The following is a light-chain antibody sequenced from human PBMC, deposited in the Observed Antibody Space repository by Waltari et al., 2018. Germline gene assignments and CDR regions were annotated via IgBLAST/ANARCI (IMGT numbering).Light chain of an antibody. Sequence: QSVLTQPPSVSGAPGQRVTISCTGSSSNLGAGYDAHWYQHPPGTGPKPLISSDNHRPSGVPDRFSGSKSGTSASLAITGLQAEDEADYYCQSYDRSLSASLFGGGTKLTVL. J-gene: IGLJ2*01. V-gene: IGLV1-40*01. CDR1: SSNLGAGYD. CDR2: SDN. CDR3: QSYDRSLSASL.